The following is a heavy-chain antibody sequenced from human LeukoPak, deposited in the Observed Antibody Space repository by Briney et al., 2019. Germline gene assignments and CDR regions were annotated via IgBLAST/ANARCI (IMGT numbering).Heavy chain of an antibody. CDR2: IKQDGSEK. J-gene: IGHJ6*02. Sequence: GGSLRLSCAASGFTFSSYWMSWVRQAPGKGLEWVANIKQDGSEKYYVDSVKGRFTISRDNAKNSLYLQMNSLRAEDTAVYYCASAPPALWFGELYNYGMDVWGQGTTVTVSS. V-gene: IGHV3-7*01. CDR1: GFTFSSYW. D-gene: IGHD3-10*01. CDR3: ASAPPALWFGELYNYGMDV.